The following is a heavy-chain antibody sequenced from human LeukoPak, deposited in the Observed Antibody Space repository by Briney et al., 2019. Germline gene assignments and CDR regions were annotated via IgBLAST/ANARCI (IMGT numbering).Heavy chain of an antibody. D-gene: IGHD3-10*01. Sequence: SETLSLTCTVSGGSISSYYWSWIRQPPGKGLEWIGYIYYSGSTNYNPSLKCRVTISVDTSKNQFSLKLSSVTAADTAVYYCARHEASESGGYYYYGMDVWGQGTTVTVSS. J-gene: IGHJ6*02. CDR3: ARHEASESGGYYYYGMDV. CDR2: IYYSGST. CDR1: GGSISSYY. V-gene: IGHV4-59*08.